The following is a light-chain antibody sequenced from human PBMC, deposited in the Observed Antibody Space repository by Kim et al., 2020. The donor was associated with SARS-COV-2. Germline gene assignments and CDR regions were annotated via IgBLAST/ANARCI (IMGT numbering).Light chain of an antibody. Sequence: GQRVTISCSGSSSNIGINHVYWYQELPGTAPKLLIYRNNQRPSGVPGRFSGSKSGTSASLAISGLRSEDEADYYCAAWDDSLSGVVFGGGTKVTVL. CDR2: RNN. V-gene: IGLV1-47*01. J-gene: IGLJ2*01. CDR1: SSNIGINH. CDR3: AAWDDSLSGVV.